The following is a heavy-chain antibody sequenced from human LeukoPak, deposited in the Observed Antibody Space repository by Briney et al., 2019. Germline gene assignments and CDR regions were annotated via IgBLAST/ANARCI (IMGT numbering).Heavy chain of an antibody. Sequence: GGSLRLSYVASGFTVSSNYMSWVRQAPGKGLEWVSVIYSGGSTYYADSVKGRFTISRHNSKNTLYLQMSSLRAEDTAVYYCARASLYYYDSSGYLDYWGQGTLVTVSS. J-gene: IGHJ4*02. CDR1: GFTVSSNY. D-gene: IGHD3-22*01. CDR2: IYSGGST. CDR3: ARASLYYYDSSGYLDY. V-gene: IGHV3-53*04.